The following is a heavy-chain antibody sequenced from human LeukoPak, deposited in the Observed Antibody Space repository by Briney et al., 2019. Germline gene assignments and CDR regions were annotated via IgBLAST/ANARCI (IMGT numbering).Heavy chain of an antibody. CDR3: AKGSPGLYYYYGMDV. D-gene: IGHD7-27*01. J-gene: IGHJ6*02. CDR1: GFTFSSYA. V-gene: IGHV3-23*01. Sequence: GGSLRLSCAASGFTFSSYAMSWVRQAPGKGLEGVSAISGSGGSTYYADSVKGRFTISRDNSKNTLYLQMNSLRAEDTAVYYCAKGSPGLYYYYGMDVWGQGTTVTVSS. CDR2: ISGSGGST.